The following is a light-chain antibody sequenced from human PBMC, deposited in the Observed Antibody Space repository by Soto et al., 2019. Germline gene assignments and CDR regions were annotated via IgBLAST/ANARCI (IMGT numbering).Light chain of an antibody. CDR2: DVS. CDR1: QSINGW. V-gene: IGKV1-5*01. Sequence: DIQMTQSPSTLSASVGDRVTITCRASQSINGWLAWYQQKPGKAPKLLIYDVSTLDSRVPSRFSGSASGKEFPLTISSVESDDFATYYCQQYHRYSTFGQGTRVDIK. J-gene: IGKJ1*01. CDR3: QQYHRYST.